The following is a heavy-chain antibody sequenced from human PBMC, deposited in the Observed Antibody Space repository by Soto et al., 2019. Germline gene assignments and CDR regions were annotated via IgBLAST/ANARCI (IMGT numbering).Heavy chain of an antibody. Sequence: EVQLLESGGDLVQPGGSLRLSCATSGFIFSSYAMNWVRQAPGKGLEWVSAISGTGGSTYYADSVKGRFTISRDNSKNTLYLQMYSLKFEDTAVYYCAKDERPGIVGPAYWGQGTLVTVSS. J-gene: IGHJ4*02. CDR1: GFIFSSYA. V-gene: IGHV3-23*01. D-gene: IGHD1-26*01. CDR2: ISGTGGST. CDR3: AKDERPGIVGPAY.